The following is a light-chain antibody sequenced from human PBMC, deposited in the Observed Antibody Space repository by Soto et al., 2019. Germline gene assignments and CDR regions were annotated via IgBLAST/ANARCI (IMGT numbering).Light chain of an antibody. V-gene: IGKV3-20*01. CDR3: QQYSSSPRT. CDR1: QSIGSTY. Sequence: EIVLTQSPGTLSLAPGERATISCRASQSIGSTYLAWYQQKPGHAPRLIIYGASTRAPGVPDRFSGSGSGTDFTLTISTLEPEDFAVYYCQQYSSSPRTFGQGTKVEVK. CDR2: GAS. J-gene: IGKJ1*01.